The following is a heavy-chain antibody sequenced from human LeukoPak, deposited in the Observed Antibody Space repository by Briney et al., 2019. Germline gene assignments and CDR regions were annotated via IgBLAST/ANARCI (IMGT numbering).Heavy chain of an antibody. CDR1: GGSISSYY. J-gene: IGHJ6*03. CDR3: AREYGDYANYDYYMDV. V-gene: IGHV4-4*07. Sequence: PSETLSLTCTVSGGSISSYYWSWIRQPAGKGLEWIGRIYTSGSTNYNPSLKSRVTMSVDTSKNQFSLKLSSVTAADTAVYYCAREYGDYANYDYYMDVWGKGTTVTVSS. D-gene: IGHD4-17*01. CDR2: IYTSGST.